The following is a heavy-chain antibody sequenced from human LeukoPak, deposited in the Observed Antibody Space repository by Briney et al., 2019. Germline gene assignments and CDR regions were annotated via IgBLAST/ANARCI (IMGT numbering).Heavy chain of an antibody. Sequence: GGSLRLSCAASGFTFSSHAMSWVRQAPGKGLEWVSDISGSGGSTYYADSVKGRFTISRDNSKNTLYLQMNSLRAEDTAVYYCAKKKSGWYYFDYWGQGTLVTVPS. D-gene: IGHD6-19*01. J-gene: IGHJ4*02. CDR1: GFTFSSHA. CDR2: ISGSGGST. V-gene: IGHV3-23*01. CDR3: AKKKSGWYYFDY.